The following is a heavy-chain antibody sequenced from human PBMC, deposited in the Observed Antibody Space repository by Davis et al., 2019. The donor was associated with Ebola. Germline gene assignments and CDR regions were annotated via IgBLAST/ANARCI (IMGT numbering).Heavy chain of an antibody. CDR3: AKVATLDFDY. D-gene: IGHD5-12*01. Sequence: GGSLRLSCAASGFTFSTYTMTWVRQAPGKGLEWVSSISISSAFIYYADSVKGRFTISRDNSKNTLYLQMNSLRAEDTAVYYCAKVATLDFDYWGQGTLVTVSS. J-gene: IGHJ4*02. V-gene: IGHV3-23*01. CDR2: ISISSAFI. CDR1: GFTFSTYT.